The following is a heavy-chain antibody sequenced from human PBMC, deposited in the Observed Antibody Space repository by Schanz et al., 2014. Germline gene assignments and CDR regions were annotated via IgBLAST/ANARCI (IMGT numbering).Heavy chain of an antibody. D-gene: IGHD3-10*01. CDR1: GASISSGGYY. CDR3: ARHGEIPSYPMDV. J-gene: IGHJ6*02. CDR2: ISYSGGT. Sequence: QVQLQESGPGLVKPSQTLSLTCTVSGASISSGGYYWDWIRLLPGKGLEWIGYISYSGGTSFNPSLKSRLTMSVDTSKNQFSLRLSSVTAADTAVYYCARHGEIPSYPMDVWGQGTTVTVSS. V-gene: IGHV4-31*03.